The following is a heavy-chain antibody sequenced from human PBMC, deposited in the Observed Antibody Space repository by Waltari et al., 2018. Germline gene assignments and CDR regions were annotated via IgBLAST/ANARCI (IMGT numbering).Heavy chain of an antibody. CDR1: GYTFTGYY. J-gene: IGHJ4*02. CDR3: ASGLNYDYIWGSYRYTRLDDY. V-gene: IGHV1-2*06. CDR2: INPNSGGT. D-gene: IGHD3-16*02. Sequence: QVQLVQSGAEVKKPGASVTVSCKASGYTFTGYYMHWVRQAPGQGLEWMGRINPNSGGTNYAQKFQGRVTMTRDTSISTAYMELSRLRSDDTAVYYCASGLNYDYIWGSYRYTRLDDYWGQGTLVTVSS.